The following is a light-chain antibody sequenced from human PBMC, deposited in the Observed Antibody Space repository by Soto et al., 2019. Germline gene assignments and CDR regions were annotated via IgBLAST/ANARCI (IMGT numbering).Light chain of an antibody. J-gene: IGKJ5*01. CDR3: QQYNSYPIT. CDR1: QTTSSW. CDR2: DAS. Sequence: DIQMTQSPSTLSASVGDRVTITCRASQTTSSWLAWYTKKTGKAPKLMIYDASSLESGVPSRFSGSGFGTEFTLTISSLQPDDFATYYCQQYNSYPITFGQGTRLEIK. V-gene: IGKV1-5*01.